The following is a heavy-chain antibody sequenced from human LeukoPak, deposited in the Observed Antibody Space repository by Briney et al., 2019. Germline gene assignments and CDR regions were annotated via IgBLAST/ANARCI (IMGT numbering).Heavy chain of an antibody. J-gene: IGHJ4*02. CDR1: GGSFSGYY. D-gene: IGHD3-10*01. CDR3: ARGVWFGESRGFDY. V-gene: IGHV4-34*01. Sequence: SETLSLTCAVYGGSFSGYYWSWIRQPPGKGLEWIGEINHSGSTSYNPSLKSRVTISVDTSKNQFSLKLSSVTAADTAVYYCARGVWFGESRGFDYWGQGTLVTASS. CDR2: INHSGST.